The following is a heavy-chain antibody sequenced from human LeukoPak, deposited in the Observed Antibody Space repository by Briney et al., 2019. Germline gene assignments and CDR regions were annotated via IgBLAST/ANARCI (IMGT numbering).Heavy chain of an antibody. D-gene: IGHD6-13*01. CDR2: ISWNSGSI. CDR1: GFTFDDYA. Sequence: PGRSLRLSCSASGFTFDDYAMHWVRQAPGKGLEWVSGISWNSGSIGYADSVKGRFTISRDNAKNSLYLQMNSLRAEDTALYYCASGYSSSWYYFDYWGQGTLVTVSS. V-gene: IGHV3-9*01. CDR3: ASGYSSSWYYFDY. J-gene: IGHJ4*02.